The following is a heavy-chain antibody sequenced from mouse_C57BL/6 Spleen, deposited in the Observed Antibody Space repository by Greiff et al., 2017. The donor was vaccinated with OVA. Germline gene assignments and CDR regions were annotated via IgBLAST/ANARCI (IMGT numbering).Heavy chain of an antibody. J-gene: IGHJ1*03. CDR1: GFNIKDYY. Sequence: VQLQQSGAELVKPGASVKLSCTASGFNIKDYYMHWVKQRTEPGLEWIGRIDPEDGETKYAPKFQGKATITADTSANTAYLPRSSLTSEDTAVYDSASFHITTVVARYFDVWGTGTTVTVSS. D-gene: IGHD1-1*01. V-gene: IGHV14-2*01. CDR3: ASFHITTVVARYFDV. CDR2: IDPEDGET.